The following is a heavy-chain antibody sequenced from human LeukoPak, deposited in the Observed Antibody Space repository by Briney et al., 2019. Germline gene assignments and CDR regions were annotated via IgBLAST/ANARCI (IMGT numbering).Heavy chain of an antibody. CDR2: IYYSGST. J-gene: IGHJ3*02. D-gene: IGHD2-8*01. CDR3: ARVMYHDAFDI. V-gene: IGHV4-39*07. CDR1: GGSISSSSYY. Sequence: SETLSLTCTVSGGSISSSSYYWGWIRQPPGKGLEWIGSIYYSGSTYYNPSLKSRVTISVDTSKNQFSLKLSSVTAADTAVYYCARVMYHDAFDIRGQGTMVTVSS.